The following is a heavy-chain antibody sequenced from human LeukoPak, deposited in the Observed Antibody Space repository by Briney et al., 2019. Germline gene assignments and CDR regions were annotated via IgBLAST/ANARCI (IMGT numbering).Heavy chain of an antibody. CDR1: GFTFSNYW. CDR2: IKQDGSEK. CDR3: ARKRGYSYGPFDY. V-gene: IGHV3-7*01. J-gene: IGHJ4*02. Sequence: SGGSLRLSCAASGFTFSNYWMSWVRQAPGKGLEWVANIKQDGSEKYYVGSVKGRFTISRGNAKNSLYLQMNSLRAEDTAVYYCARKRGYSYGPFDYWGQGTLVTVSS. D-gene: IGHD5-18*01.